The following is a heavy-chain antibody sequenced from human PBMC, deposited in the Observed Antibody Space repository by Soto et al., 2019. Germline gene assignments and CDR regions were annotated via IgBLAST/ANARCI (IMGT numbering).Heavy chain of an antibody. V-gene: IGHV3-7*01. D-gene: IGHD1-26*01. CDR2: IKEDGSEK. Sequence: RGSLRLSCAASGVTFSNSWMRWGRRAPGKGLEWVAHIKEDGSEKHYVDSVKGRFTISRDNAKNSLYLQMNSLRVEDTAVYFCSRDVGVGAKALNYWGQGALVTVSS. CDR1: GVTFSNSW. J-gene: IGHJ4*02. CDR3: SRDVGVGAKALNY.